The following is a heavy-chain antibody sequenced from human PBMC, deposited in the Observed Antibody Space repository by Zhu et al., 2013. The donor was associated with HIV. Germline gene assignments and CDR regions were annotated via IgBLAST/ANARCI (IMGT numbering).Heavy chain of an antibody. CDR3: ARDGGGGYTFDY. CDR1: GYTFDSYG. V-gene: IGHV1-18*01. J-gene: IGHJ4*02. CDR2: ISGDSGDT. Sequence: QVHLVQSGAEEKKPGASVKVSCKASGYTFDSYGIAWVRQAPGQGLEWMGWISGDSGDTIHAPKFQGRLTTTTDASKSTAYMELRNLRSDDTAVYYCARDGGGGYTFDYWGQGTLVTVSS. D-gene: IGHD2-15*01.